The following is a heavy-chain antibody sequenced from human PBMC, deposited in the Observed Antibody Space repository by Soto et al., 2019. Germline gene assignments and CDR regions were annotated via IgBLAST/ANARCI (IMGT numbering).Heavy chain of an antibody. V-gene: IGHV3-7*01. D-gene: IGHD3-16*01. CDR1: GFTFSDYW. CDR3: ARDHTSPGITGDK. CDR2: IKQDGSEK. Sequence: GGSLRLSCAASGFTFSDYWMSWVRQAPGKGLEWVADIKQDGSEKHYVDSVKGRFIISRDNVKNSLYLYMNSLRADDAAVYYCARDHTSPGITGDKWGQGTPVTVYS. J-gene: IGHJ4*02.